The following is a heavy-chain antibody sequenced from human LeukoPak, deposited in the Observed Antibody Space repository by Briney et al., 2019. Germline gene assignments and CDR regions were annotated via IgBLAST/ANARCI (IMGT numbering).Heavy chain of an antibody. J-gene: IGHJ6*03. CDR3: ARRSKLLWFGYYYYYMDV. Sequence: GGSLRLSCAASGFTFDDYGMSWVRQAPGKGLEWVSGINWNGGSTGYADSVKDRFTISRDNAKNSLYLQMNSLRAEDTALYHCARRSKLLWFGYYYYYMDVWGKGTTVTISS. V-gene: IGHV3-20*01. D-gene: IGHD3-10*01. CDR2: INWNGGST. CDR1: GFTFDDYG.